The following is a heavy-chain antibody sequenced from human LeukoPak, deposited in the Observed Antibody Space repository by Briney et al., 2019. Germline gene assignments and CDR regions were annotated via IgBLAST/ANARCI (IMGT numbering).Heavy chain of an antibody. Sequence: GGSLRLSCAASGFTVSSNYMSWVRQAPGKGLEWVSGISWNSGSIGYADSVKGRFTISRDNAKNSLYLQMNSLRAEDMALYYCAKDGGSGSYSFSWFDPWGQGTLVTVSS. CDR1: GFTVSSNY. CDR2: ISWNSGSI. D-gene: IGHD3-10*01. V-gene: IGHV3-9*03. CDR3: AKDGGSGSYSFSWFDP. J-gene: IGHJ5*02.